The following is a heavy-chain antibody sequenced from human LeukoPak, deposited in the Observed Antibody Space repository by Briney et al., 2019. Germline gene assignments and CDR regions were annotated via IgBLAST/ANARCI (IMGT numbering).Heavy chain of an antibody. V-gene: IGHV1-69*04. J-gene: IGHJ4*02. D-gene: IGHD3-10*01. CDR2: IIPILGIA. Sequence: EASVKVSCKASGGTFSSYAISWVRQAPGQGLEWMGRIIPILGIANYAQKFQGRVTITADKSTSTAYMELSSPRSEDTAVYYCARSSHYGSGSYCLDYWGQGTLVTVSS. CDR3: ARSSHYGSGSYCLDY. CDR1: GGTFSSYA.